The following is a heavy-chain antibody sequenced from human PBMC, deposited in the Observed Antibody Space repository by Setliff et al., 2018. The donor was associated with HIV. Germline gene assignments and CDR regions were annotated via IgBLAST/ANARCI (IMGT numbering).Heavy chain of an antibody. CDR1: GGSFSGYY. D-gene: IGHD3-3*01. V-gene: IGHV4-34*01. Sequence: SETLSLTCAVYGGSFSGYYWSWIRQPPGKGLEWIGEINHSGSTNYNSSLKSRVTISVDMSKNQFSMKLRSVTAADTALYYCARDRRAIFGVDTKNWFDPWGQGTLV. J-gene: IGHJ5*02. CDR2: INHSGST. CDR3: ARDRRAIFGVDTKNWFDP.